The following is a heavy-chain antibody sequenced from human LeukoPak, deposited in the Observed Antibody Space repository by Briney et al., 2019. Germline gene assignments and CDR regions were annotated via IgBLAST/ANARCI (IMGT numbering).Heavy chain of an antibody. V-gene: IGHV1-69*13. CDR1: GGTFSSYA. CDR2: IIPIFGTA. CDR3: ARPDHHYYDNSGYYYGFDF. Sequence: SVKVSCKASGGTFSSYAISWVRQAPRQGPEWMGGIIPIFGTANYAQKFQGRVTITADESTSTAYMELSSLRSEDTAVYYCARPDHHYYDNSGYYYGFDFWGQGTLVTVSS. J-gene: IGHJ4*02. D-gene: IGHD3-22*01.